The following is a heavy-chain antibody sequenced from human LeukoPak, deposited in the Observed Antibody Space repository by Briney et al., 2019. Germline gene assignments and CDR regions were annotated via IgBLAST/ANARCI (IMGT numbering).Heavy chain of an antibody. V-gene: IGHV3-49*04. CDR1: GLLFGDYA. Sequence: PGGSLRLSCTASGLLFGDYAMTWVRQAPGKGLEWVGFIRSKPYGGTAYYAVSVKGRFTISRDDSITIAYLDMNGLKSEDTGVYHCTVQVIPSDKWFDPWGQGTPVTVSS. J-gene: IGHJ5*02. CDR2: IRSKPYGGTA. D-gene: IGHD2-21*01. CDR3: TVQVIPSDKWFDP.